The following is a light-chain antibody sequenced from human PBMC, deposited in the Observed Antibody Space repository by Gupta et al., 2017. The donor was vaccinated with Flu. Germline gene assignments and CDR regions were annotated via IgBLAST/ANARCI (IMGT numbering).Light chain of an antibody. CDR1: QSVSSTY. Sequence: LSLSPGERATLSCRASQSVSSTYLAWYQQKPGQAPRLLIYGASSRATGIPDRFSGSGSGTDFTLTISRLEPEDFAVYYCQQYGTSPPLYTFGQGTKLEIK. J-gene: IGKJ2*01. CDR3: QQYGTSPPLYT. V-gene: IGKV3-20*01. CDR2: GAS.